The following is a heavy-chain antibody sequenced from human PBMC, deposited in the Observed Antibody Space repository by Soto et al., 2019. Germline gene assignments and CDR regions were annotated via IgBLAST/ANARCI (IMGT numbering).Heavy chain of an antibody. CDR1: GGSISSGPYS. D-gene: IGHD2-2*01. CDR3: ARLGGYGSGTSCYGYYGMDV. CDR2: FYYSGST. Sequence: QLQLQESGPGLVKPSETLSLTCTVSGGSISSGPYSWGWIRQPPGKGLEWIGTFYYSGSTYYNPSLQSRVTLSAATSKNPPSLKVRSVTAADTAMYYCARLGGYGSGTSCYGYYGMDVWGQGTTVTVSS. J-gene: IGHJ6*02. V-gene: IGHV4-39*01.